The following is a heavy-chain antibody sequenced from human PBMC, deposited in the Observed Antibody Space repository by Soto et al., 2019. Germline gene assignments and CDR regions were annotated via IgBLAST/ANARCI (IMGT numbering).Heavy chain of an antibody. Sequence: EVQLLESGGGLVQPGGSLRLSCAASGFTLSSYAMSWVRQAPGKGLEWVSGISGSGGSTYYADSVKGRFTISRDNSKNTLYLQMNSLRAEDTAVYYCAKEGGVRYGYIGEYYFDYWGQGTLVTVSS. CDR1: GFTLSSYA. CDR3: AKEGGVRYGYIGEYYFDY. D-gene: IGHD5-18*01. V-gene: IGHV3-23*01. J-gene: IGHJ4*02. CDR2: ISGSGGST.